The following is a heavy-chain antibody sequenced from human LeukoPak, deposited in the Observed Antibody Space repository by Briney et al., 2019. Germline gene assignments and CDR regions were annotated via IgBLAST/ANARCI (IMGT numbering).Heavy chain of an antibody. D-gene: IGHD6-13*01. V-gene: IGHV4-34*01. Sequence: SQTLSLTCAVYGGSFSGYYWSWIRQPPGKGLEWIGEINHSGSTNYNPSLKSRVTISVDTSKNQFSLKLSSVTAADTAVYYCARSAPYSIPGLLRRVYFDYWGQGTLVTVSS. CDR2: INHSGST. CDR3: ARSAPYSIPGLLRRVYFDY. J-gene: IGHJ4*02. CDR1: GGSFSGYY.